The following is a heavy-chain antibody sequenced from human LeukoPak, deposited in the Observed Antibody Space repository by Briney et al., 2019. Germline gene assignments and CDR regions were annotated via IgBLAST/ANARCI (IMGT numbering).Heavy chain of an antibody. Sequence: PSETLSLTCTVSGGSISSSSYYWGWIRQPPGKGLEWIGSIYYIGSTYYNPSLKSLVTISVETSKNQFSLKLSSVTAADTAVYYCARLDGTTVTTGAATQYYYYGMDVWGQGTTVTVSS. D-gene: IGHD4-17*01. CDR2: IYYIGST. V-gene: IGHV4-39*01. CDR1: GGSISSSSYY. CDR3: ARLDGTTVTTGAATQYYYYGMDV. J-gene: IGHJ6*02.